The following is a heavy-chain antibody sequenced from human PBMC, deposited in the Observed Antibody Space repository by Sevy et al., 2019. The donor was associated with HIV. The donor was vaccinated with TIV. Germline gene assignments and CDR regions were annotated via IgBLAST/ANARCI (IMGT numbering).Heavy chain of an antibody. CDR2: INHSGST. J-gene: IGHJ3*02. Sequence: SETLSLTCAVYGGSFSGYYWSWIRQPPGKGLEWIGEINHSGSTNYNPSLKSRVTISVDTSKNEFSLKLSSVTAADTAVYYCARHCTGTSCSHAFDIWGQGTMVTVSS. CDR3: ARHCTGTSCSHAFDI. D-gene: IGHD2-2*01. CDR1: GGSFSGYY. V-gene: IGHV4-34*01.